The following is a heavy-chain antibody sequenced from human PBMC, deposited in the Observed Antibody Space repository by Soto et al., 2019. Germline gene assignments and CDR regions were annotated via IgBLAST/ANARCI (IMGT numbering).Heavy chain of an antibody. J-gene: IGHJ4*02. CDR2: IYYSGST. D-gene: IGHD6-13*01. V-gene: IGHV4-31*03. CDR1: GGSISSGGYY. CDR3: GTGWQQLALDY. Sequence: SSETLSLTCTVSGGSISSGGYYWSWIRQHPGKGLEWIGYIYYSGSTYYNPSLKSRVTISVDTSKNQFSLKLSSVTAADTAVYYCGTGWQQLALDYWGQGTLVTVSS.